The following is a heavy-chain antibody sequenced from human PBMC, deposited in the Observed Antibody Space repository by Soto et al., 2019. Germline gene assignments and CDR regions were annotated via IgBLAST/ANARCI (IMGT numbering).Heavy chain of an antibody. CDR3: ATGRYCSSTSCYTRGYGMDV. Sequence: QVQLVQSGAEVKKPGASVKVSCKVSGYTLTELPMHWVRQAPGKGLEWMGGFDPEDGETIYAQKFQGRVTMTEDTSTDTAYMELSSLRSEDTAVYYCATGRYCSSTSCYTRGYGMDVWGQGTTVTVSS. CDR1: GYTLTELP. CDR2: FDPEDGET. V-gene: IGHV1-24*01. D-gene: IGHD2-2*02. J-gene: IGHJ6*02.